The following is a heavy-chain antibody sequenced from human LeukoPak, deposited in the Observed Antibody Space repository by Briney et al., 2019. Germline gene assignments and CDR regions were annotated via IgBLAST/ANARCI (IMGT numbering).Heavy chain of an antibody. V-gene: IGHV1-18*01. D-gene: IGHD1-26*01. CDR1: AYTFTRYG. Sequence: ASVKVSSKASAYTFTRYGISWVRQAPGQGLERMGWISAYNGNTEYAQKLQGRVTMTTDTSTSTAYMELGSLRFDDTAVYYCARARYLSGSRDDALDIWGQGTMVTVSS. CDR2: ISAYNGNT. J-gene: IGHJ3*02. CDR3: ARARYLSGSRDDALDI.